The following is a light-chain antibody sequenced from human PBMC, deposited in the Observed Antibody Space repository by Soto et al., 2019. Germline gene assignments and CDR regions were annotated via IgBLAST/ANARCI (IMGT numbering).Light chain of an antibody. CDR3: QQLNDSPRT. CDR2: DAS. CDR1: QDISNY. J-gene: IGKJ1*01. V-gene: IGKV1-33*01. Sequence: DIQMTQSPSSLSASLGDRVTITCQASQDISNYLNWYQQKPGKAPKLLIYDASNLETGVPSRFSGSGSATEFTLTISSLQPEDFATYYCQQLNDSPRTFGQGTKVEV.